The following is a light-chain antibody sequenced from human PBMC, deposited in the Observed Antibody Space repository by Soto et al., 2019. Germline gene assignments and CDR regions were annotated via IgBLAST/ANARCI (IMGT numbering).Light chain of an antibody. J-gene: IGKJ2*01. CDR2: KAT. V-gene: IGKV1-5*03. CDR3: QQYNDFQYT. CDR1: QIIGSW. Sequence: DIQVTQSPSTLSASVGDGVTITCQASQIIGSWLAWYQQKPGKAPKLLIYKATNLQSGVPSRFSGSGSGTDFSLTISSLQPEDSATYFCQQYNDFQYTFGPGTKLEI.